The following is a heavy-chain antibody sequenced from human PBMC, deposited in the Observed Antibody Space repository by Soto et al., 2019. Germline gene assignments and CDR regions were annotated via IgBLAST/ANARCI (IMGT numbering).Heavy chain of an antibody. CDR3: AKGIVGPTWFDH. D-gene: IGHD1-26*01. CDR2: ISGASSGGET. V-gene: IGHV3-23*01. J-gene: IGHJ5*02. Sequence: GGSLRLSCAASGFIVSNNYMSWVRQAPGKGLEWVSTISGASSGGETNYAKSVRGRFTVSRDNSKNTLYLEMNSLRVEDTAVYYCAKGIVGPTWFDHWGEGTQVTVSS. CDR1: GFIVSNNY.